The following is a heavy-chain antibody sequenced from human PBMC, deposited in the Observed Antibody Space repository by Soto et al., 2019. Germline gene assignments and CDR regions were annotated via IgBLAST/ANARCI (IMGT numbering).Heavy chain of an antibody. V-gene: IGHV4-31*03. CDR3: ARVLRGDSPPNWFDP. CDR2: IYYSGST. CDR1: GGSISSGGYY. J-gene: IGHJ5*02. D-gene: IGHD4-17*01. Sequence: QVQLQESGPGLVKPSQTLSLTCTVSGGSISSGGYYWSWIRQHPGEGLEWIGYIYYSGSTYYNPSLKSRVTISVDTSKNQFSLKLSSVTAADTAVYYCARVLRGDSPPNWFDPWGQGTLVTVSS.